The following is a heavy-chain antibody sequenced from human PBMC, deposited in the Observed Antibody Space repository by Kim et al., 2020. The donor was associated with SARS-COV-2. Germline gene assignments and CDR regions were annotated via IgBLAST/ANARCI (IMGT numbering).Heavy chain of an antibody. CDR1: GGTFSSYA. D-gene: IGHD2-21*01. CDR3: ATASYCGGDCSILDYYYYGMDV. V-gene: IGHV1-69*13. Sequence: SVKVSCKASGGTFSSYAISWVRQAPGQGLEWMGGIIPIFGTANYAQKFQGRVTITADESTSTAYMELSSLRSEDTAVYYCATASYCGGDCSILDYYYYGMDVWGQGTTVTVSS. J-gene: IGHJ6*02. CDR2: IIPIFGTA.